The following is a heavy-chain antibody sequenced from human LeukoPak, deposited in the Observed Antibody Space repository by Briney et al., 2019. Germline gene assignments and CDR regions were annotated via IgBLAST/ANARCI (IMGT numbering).Heavy chain of an antibody. CDR2: ISGSGGST. V-gene: IGHV3-23*01. D-gene: IGHD3-22*01. J-gene: IGHJ4*02. Sequence: GGSLRLSCAASGFTFSNYAMSWVRQAPGKGLEWVSAISGSGGSTYYADSVKGRFTISRDNSKNTLYLQMNSLRAEDTAVYYCARTGDSSGYYYESGYYFDYWGQGTLVTVSS. CDR1: GFTFSNYA. CDR3: ARTGDSSGYYYESGYYFDY.